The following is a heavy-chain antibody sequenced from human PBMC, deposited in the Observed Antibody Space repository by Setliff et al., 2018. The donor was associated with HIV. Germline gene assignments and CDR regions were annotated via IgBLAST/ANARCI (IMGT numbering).Heavy chain of an antibody. CDR2: INAGNGNT. D-gene: IGHD3-10*01. J-gene: IGHJ6*04. V-gene: IGHV1-3*01. CDR3: ARGKGVGGVIITGGLDV. Sequence: ASVKVSCKASGYTFTTYAIHWVRQAPGQRLEFMGWINAGNGNTKYSQRFQGRVTMTRDTSISTAYMELSSLTSEDTAVYYCARGKGVGGVIITGGLDVWGKGTTVTVSS. CDR1: GYTFTTYA.